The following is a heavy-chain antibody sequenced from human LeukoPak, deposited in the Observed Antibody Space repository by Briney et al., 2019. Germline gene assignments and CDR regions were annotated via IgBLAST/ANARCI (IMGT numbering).Heavy chain of an antibody. CDR3: ARVIGRCGCCVYFQH. D-gene: IGHD2-2*03. Sequence: PSETLSLTCTISGYSISSGYYWGWIRQPPGKGLEWIGSIYHSGSTYYNPSLKSRVTISVDTSKNQFSLKLSSVTAADTAVYYCARVIGRCGCCVYFQHWGQGTLVTVSS. CDR2: IYHSGST. J-gene: IGHJ1*01. CDR1: GYSISSGYY. V-gene: IGHV4-38-2*02.